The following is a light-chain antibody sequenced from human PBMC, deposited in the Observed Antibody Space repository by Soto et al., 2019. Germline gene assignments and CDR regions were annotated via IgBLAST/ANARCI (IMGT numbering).Light chain of an antibody. V-gene: IGKV3-15*01. CDR3: QQYSNWPPIT. J-gene: IGKJ5*01. CDR2: DTS. Sequence: VMTPSPGTLSVSLVERATLSCRASQSVSIHLAWYQQKPGQAPRLLIYDTSTRATGIPARFSGSGSGTEFTLTIRSLQSEDFAVYYCQQYSNWPPITFGQGTRLENK. CDR1: QSVSIH.